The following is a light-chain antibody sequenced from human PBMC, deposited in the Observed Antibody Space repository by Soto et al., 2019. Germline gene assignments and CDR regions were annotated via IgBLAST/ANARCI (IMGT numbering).Light chain of an antibody. CDR1: QSVSSD. J-gene: IGKJ1*01. Sequence: ELLMPQSQATLSVSPGARANISCPASQSVSSDLVWYQPTAGQAPRLLIYDTSTRATGIPARFSGSGSGTEFTLTISSLQSEDLAVYYCQQYNNWHPWTVGQGPKVDIK. V-gene: IGKV3-15*01. CDR3: QQYNNWHPWT. CDR2: DTS.